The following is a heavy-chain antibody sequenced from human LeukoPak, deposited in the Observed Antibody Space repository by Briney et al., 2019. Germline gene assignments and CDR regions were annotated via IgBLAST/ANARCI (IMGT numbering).Heavy chain of an antibody. CDR3: ARDGWLYRDAFDI. CDR2: ISSSSSYI. Sequence: GGSLRLSCAASGFTFSSYSMNWVRQAPGKGLEWVSSISSSSSYIYYADSVKGRFTISRDNAKNSLYLQMNSLRAEDTAVYYCARDGWLYRDAFDIWGQGTMVTVSS. CDR1: GFTFSSYS. D-gene: IGHD2-8*01. J-gene: IGHJ3*02. V-gene: IGHV3-21*01.